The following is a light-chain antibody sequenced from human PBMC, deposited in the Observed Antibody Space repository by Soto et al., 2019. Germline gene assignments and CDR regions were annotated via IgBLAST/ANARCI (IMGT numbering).Light chain of an antibody. CDR1: RGIDNY. CDR3: QAYDSAPEWT. CDR2: AAT. V-gene: IGKV1-27*01. Sequence: DIQMTQSPSSLSASVGDRVSITCRASRGIDNYLDWYQQKPGKVPNLLIFAATTLHSGVPSRFSGSRSGAVFTLTISGLLPEDAATYYCQAYDSAPEWTFGQGTTVDIK. J-gene: IGKJ1*01.